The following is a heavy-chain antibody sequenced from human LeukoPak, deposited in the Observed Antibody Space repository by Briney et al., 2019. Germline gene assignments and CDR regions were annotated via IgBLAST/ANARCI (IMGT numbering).Heavy chain of an antibody. CDR2: IRNRPNSYTT. J-gene: IGHJ4*02. CDR1: GFTFSDHY. Sequence: GGSLRLSCAASGFTFSDHYMDWVRQAPGKGLEWVGRIRNRPNSYTTEYAASVKGRFIISRDDSKNSLYLQMNSQKTADTAVHYCALRGLGAHFGVYWGQGTLVTVSS. D-gene: IGHD1-26*01. CDR3: ALRGLGAHFGVY. V-gene: IGHV3-72*01.